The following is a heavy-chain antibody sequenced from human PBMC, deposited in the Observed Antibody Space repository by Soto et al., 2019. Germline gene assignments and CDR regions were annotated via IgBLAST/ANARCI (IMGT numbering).Heavy chain of an antibody. CDR1: GYTFTSYA. CDR3: ARGVGSVLSDY. D-gene: IGHD1-26*01. J-gene: IGHJ4*02. CDR2: INAGNGNT. V-gene: IGHV1-3*01. Sequence: QVQLVQSGAEVKKPGASVKVSCKASGYTFTSYAMHWVRQAPGQRLEWMGWINAGNGNTKYSQKFQGRVTLTRDTSASTAYMELSRLRSEDTAVYYFARGVGSVLSDYCVQGTLVTVSS.